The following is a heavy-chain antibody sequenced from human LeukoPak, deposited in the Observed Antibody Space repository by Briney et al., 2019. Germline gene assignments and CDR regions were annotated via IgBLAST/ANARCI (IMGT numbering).Heavy chain of an antibody. CDR1: GFTFTKCA. CDR2: IIATGDTA. J-gene: IGHJ4*02. V-gene: IGHV3-23*01. Sequence: GGSLILSCLASGFTFTKCAMSWIRQAPGKGLEWVAIIIATGDTAYYADSVKGRFTLSRDNSRNTVYIQMDSLRAEDTAIYYCAGDRNSDWYSPLDYWGQGSQVTVSP. CDR3: AGDRNSDWYSPLDY. D-gene: IGHD6-19*01.